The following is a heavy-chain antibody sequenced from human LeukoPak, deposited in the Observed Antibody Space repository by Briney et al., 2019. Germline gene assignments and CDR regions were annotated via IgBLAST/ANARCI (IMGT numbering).Heavy chain of an antibody. CDR3: ATNSTVTRVGFDY. V-gene: IGHV3-21*01. CDR1: GFTFSSYS. CDR2: ISSSGSNI. J-gene: IGHJ4*02. D-gene: IGHD4-17*01. Sequence: GGSLRLSCAASGFTFSSYSMNWVRQAPGKGLEWVSSISSSGSNIYYADSVKGRFTISRDNAKNSLYLQMNSLRAEDVAVYYCATNSTVTRVGFDYWAREPWSPSPQ.